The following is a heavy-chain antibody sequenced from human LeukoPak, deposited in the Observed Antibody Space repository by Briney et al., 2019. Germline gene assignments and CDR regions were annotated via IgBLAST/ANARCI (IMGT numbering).Heavy chain of an antibody. CDR2: INHSGST. V-gene: IGHV4-34*01. D-gene: IGHD6-13*01. CDR1: GGSFSGYY. J-gene: IGHJ3*02. Sequence: SETLSLTCAVYGGSFSGYYWSWIRQPPGKGLEWIGEINHSGSTNYNPSLKSRVTISVDTSKNQFSLKLSSVTAADPAVYYCASSRGYRDAFDIWGQGTMVTVSS. CDR3: ASSRGYRDAFDI.